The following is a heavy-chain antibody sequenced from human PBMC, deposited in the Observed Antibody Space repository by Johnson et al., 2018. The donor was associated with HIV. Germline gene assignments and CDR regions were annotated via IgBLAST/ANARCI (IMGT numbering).Heavy chain of an antibody. J-gene: IGHJ3*02. CDR3: AKGGFDCSSTSCPHVGPGIAAASVDAFVS. CDR1: GFTFSSYG. D-gene: IGHD2-2*01. CDR2: ISYDGSNK. V-gene: IGHV3-30*18. Sequence: QVQLVESGGGVVQPGRSLRLSCAASGFTFSSYGMHWVRPAPGKGLEGVAVISYDGSNKYYADSVKGRFTISRDNSKNTLYLQMNSLRAEDTAVYYCAKGGFDCSSTSCPHVGPGIAAASVDAFVSWGQGTMGTVSS.